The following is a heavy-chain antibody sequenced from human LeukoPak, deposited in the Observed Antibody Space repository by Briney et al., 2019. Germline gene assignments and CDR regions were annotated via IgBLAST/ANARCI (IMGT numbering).Heavy chain of an antibody. CDR3: ATNWAYYYYYMDV. J-gene: IGHJ6*03. D-gene: IGHD3-16*01. CDR1: GFTFDDYA. CDR2: ISSSSSYI. V-gene: IGHV3-21*01. Sequence: GGSLRLSCAASGFTFDDYAMHWVRQAPGKGLEWVSSISSSSSYIYYADSVKGRFTISRDNAKNSLYLQMNSLRAEDTAVYYCATNWAYYYYYMDVWGKGTTVTVSS.